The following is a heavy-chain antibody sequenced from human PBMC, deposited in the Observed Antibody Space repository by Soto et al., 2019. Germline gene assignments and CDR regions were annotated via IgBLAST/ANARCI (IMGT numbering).Heavy chain of an antibody. J-gene: IGHJ6*02. CDR2: ISYDGSNK. D-gene: IGHD4-4*01. Sequence: QVQLVESGGGVVQPGRSLRLSCAASGFTFSSYAMHWVRQAPGKGLEWVAVISYDGSNKYYADSVKGRFTISRDNSKNTLYLQMNSLRAEDTAVYYCARDRRQGVTTHLSYYYYGMDVWGQGTTVTVSS. V-gene: IGHV3-30-3*01. CDR3: ARDRRQGVTTHLSYYYYGMDV. CDR1: GFTFSSYA.